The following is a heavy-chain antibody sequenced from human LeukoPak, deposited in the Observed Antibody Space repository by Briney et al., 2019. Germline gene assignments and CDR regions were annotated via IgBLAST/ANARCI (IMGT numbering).Heavy chain of an antibody. CDR1: GFTFSNYW. Sequence: QPGGSLRLSCAASGFTFSNYWMSWVRQAPGKGLEWVAHINQDGSEEHYMDSVKARFIIPRDNAKNSLSLQMDSLRAEDTAVYYCVRDGGVSGYDLLDYWGQGTLVTVSS. CDR2: INQDGSEE. J-gene: IGHJ4*02. D-gene: IGHD5-12*01. V-gene: IGHV3-7*01. CDR3: VRDGGVSGYDLLDY.